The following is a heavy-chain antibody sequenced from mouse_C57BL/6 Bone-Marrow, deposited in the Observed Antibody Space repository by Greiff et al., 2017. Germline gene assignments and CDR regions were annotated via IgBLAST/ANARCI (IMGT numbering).Heavy chain of an antibody. Sequence: QVQLQQPGAELVKPGASVKLSCKASGYTFTSYWMHWVKQRPGQGLEWIGMIHPNSGSTNYNEKFKSKATLTVAKSSSTAYMQLSSLTSEDAAVYYCARGVYYGNPAYWGQGTLVTVSA. D-gene: IGHD2-1*01. J-gene: IGHJ3*01. V-gene: IGHV1-64*01. CDR3: ARGVYYGNPAY. CDR2: IHPNSGST. CDR1: GYTFTSYW.